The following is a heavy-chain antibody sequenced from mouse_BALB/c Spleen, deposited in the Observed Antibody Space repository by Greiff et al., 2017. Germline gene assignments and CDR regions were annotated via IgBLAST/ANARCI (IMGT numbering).Heavy chain of an antibody. D-gene: IGHD1-2*01. CDR1: GFSLTSYG. CDR2: IWSGGST. CDR3: ARPSITTASSWFAY. V-gene: IGHV2-2*02. Sequence: VKLMESGPGLVQPSQSLSITCTVSGFSLTSYGVHWVRQSPGKGLEWLGVIWSGGSTDYNAAFISRLSISKDNSKSQVFFKMNSLQANDTAIYYCARPSITTASSWFAYWGQGTLVTVSA. J-gene: IGHJ3*01.